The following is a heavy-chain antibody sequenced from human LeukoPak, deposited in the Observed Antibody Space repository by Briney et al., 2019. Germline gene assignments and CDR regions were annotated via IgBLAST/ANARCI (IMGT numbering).Heavy chain of an antibody. V-gene: IGHV3-30*18. CDR1: GFTLSSYG. D-gene: IGHD5-18*01. Sequence: GGSLRLSCAASGFTLSSYGMHWVRQAPGKGLEWVAVISYDGSNKYYADSVKGRFTISIDNSKNTLYLQMNSLRAEDTAVYYCAKDSGGYSYGPDYWGQGTLVTVSS. J-gene: IGHJ4*02. CDR2: ISYDGSNK. CDR3: AKDSGGYSYGPDY.